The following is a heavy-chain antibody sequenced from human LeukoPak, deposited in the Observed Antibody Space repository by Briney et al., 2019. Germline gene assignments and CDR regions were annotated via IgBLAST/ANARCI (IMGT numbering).Heavy chain of an antibody. J-gene: IGHJ4*02. CDR2: IYTSGST. CDR3: ARARLVVAGTIFDY. Sequence: PSETLSLTCTVSGGSISSYYWSWIRQPAGKGLEWIGRIYTSGSTNYNPSLKSRVTISVDKSKNQFSLKLSSVTAADTAVYYCARARLVVAGTIFDYWGQGTLVTVSS. CDR1: GGSISSYY. D-gene: IGHD6-19*01. V-gene: IGHV4-4*07.